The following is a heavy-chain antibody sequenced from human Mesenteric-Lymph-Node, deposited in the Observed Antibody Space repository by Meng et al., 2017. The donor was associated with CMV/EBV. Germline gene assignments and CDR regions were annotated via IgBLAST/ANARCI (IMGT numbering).Heavy chain of an antibody. CDR3: ARVTSGSLFDY. J-gene: IGHJ4*02. CDR1: GVSVSDYY. D-gene: IGHD3-10*01. CDR2: IYYSGST. Sequence: SETLSLTCTVSGVSVSDYYWSWIRQPPGKGLEWIGYIYYSGSTNYNPSLKSRVTISVDTSKNQFSLKLSSVTAADTAVYYCARVTSGSLFDYWGQGTLVTVSS. V-gene: IGHV4-59*02.